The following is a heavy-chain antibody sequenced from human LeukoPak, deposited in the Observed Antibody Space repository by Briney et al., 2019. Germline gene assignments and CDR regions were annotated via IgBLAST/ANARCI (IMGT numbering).Heavy chain of an antibody. CDR3: AKEAGCSRSYVFDY. Sequence: PGGCLRLSCAVSGFTLRSYAMSGVPEAPGKGLEWGSGISDYGGSTHYADSVKGRFTICRDNSKNTLYLQMNSLRAEDTAVYYCAKEAGCSRSYVFDYWGQGTLVTVSS. V-gene: IGHV3-23*01. CDR1: GFTLRSYA. D-gene: IGHD2-15*01. CDR2: ISDYGGST. J-gene: IGHJ4*02.